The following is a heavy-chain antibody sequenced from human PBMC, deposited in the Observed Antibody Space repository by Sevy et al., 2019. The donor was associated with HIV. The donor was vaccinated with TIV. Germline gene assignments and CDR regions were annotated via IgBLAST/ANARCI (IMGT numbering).Heavy chain of an antibody. V-gene: IGHV3-9*01. CDR3: AKDRMGDTRMLGFDI. CDR1: EFTFDDYG. J-gene: IGHJ3*02. D-gene: IGHD1-26*01. CDR2: ISWDSGSV. Sequence: GGSLRLYCEASEFTFDDYGMHWVRQAPGKGLEWVSGISWDSGSVGYAYSVKGRFTNSRDNTANFLYLQMKSVRPEDTALYYCAKDRMGDTRMLGFDIWGQGTMVTVSS.